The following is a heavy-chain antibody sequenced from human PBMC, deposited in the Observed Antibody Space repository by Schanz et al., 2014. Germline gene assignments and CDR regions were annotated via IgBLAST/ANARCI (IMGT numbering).Heavy chain of an antibody. V-gene: IGHV3-33*06. J-gene: IGHJ6*02. CDR2: VCYDGSKK. CDR3: VKDLQRELLRDDHYYGMDV. CDR1: GFTFSNYG. Sequence: VQLVESGGGLVKPGGSLRLSCAASGFTFSNYGMHWVRQVPGKGLEWVAVVCYDGSKKYYADSVKGRFTTSRDNSKNTMYLQMNSLRAEDTAVYYCVKDLQRELLRDDHYYGMDVWGQGTTVTVSS. D-gene: IGHD1-26*01.